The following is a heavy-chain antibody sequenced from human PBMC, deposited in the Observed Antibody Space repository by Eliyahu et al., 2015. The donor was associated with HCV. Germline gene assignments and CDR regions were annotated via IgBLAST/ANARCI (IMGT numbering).Heavy chain of an antibody. Sequence: QVQLVESGGGVVQPGRSLRLSCAASGFTFSXFGRHWVRQAPGKGLEWVAVIWYDGSNKYYADSVKGRFTISRDNSKNTLYLQMNSLRAEDTAVYYCARGAREVAAAGSGRRFDYWGQGTLVTVSS. D-gene: IGHD6-13*01. CDR3: ARGAREVAAAGSGRRFDY. CDR1: GFTFSXFG. V-gene: IGHV3-33*01. J-gene: IGHJ4*02. CDR2: IWYDGSNK.